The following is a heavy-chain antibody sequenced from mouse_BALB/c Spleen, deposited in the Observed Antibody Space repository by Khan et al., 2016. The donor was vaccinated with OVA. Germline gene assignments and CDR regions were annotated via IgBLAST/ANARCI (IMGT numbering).Heavy chain of an antibody. V-gene: IGHV2-9*02. J-gene: IGHJ1*01. CDR1: GFSLTSYG. CDR2: IWAGGST. Sequence: QVQLKESGPAMVAPSQSLSITCTVSGFSLTSYGVHWVRQPPGKGLEWLGVIWAGGSTNYNSALMSRLRISKDNSKSQVFLQMNSLQTDDTAMYYCARYYGNYGWYFDVWGAGTTVTVSS. D-gene: IGHD2-1*01. CDR3: ARYYGNYGWYFDV.